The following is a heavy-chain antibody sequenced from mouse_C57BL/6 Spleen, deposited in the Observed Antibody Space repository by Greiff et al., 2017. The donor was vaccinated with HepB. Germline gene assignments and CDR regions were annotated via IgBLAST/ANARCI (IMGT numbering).Heavy chain of an antibody. Sequence: EVNLVESGGGLVKPGGSLKLSCAASGFTFSDYGMHWVRQAPEKGLEWVAYISSGSSTIYYADTVKGRFTISRDNAKNTLFLQMTSLRSEDTAMYYCARDDGYYFDYWGQGTTLTVSS. D-gene: IGHD2-3*01. CDR3: ARDDGYYFDY. J-gene: IGHJ2*01. CDR2: ISSGSSTI. CDR1: GFTFSDYG. V-gene: IGHV5-17*01.